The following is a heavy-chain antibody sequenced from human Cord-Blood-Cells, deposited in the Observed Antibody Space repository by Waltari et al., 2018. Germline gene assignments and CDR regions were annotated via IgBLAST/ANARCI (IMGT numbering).Heavy chain of an antibody. CDR3: ARDRPITGTTFGYYYYGMDV. J-gene: IGHJ6*02. V-gene: IGHV4-59*01. D-gene: IGHD1-20*01. Sequence: QVQLQESGPGLVKPSETLSLTCTVSGGSISSYYWRWIRPPPGKGLEWIGYIYYSGSTNYNPSLKSRVTISVDTSKNQFSLKLSSVTAADTAVYYCARDRPITGTTFGYYYYGMDVWGQGTTVTVSS. CDR2: IYYSGST. CDR1: GGSISSYY.